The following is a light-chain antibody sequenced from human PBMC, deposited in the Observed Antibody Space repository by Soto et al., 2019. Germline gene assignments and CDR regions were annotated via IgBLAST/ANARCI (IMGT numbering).Light chain of an antibody. CDR1: QGIGTY. CDR3: QQVDSYPRT. CDR2: ASS. V-gene: IGKV1-9*01. J-gene: IGKJ1*01. Sequence: IKLTQSPSSLSASVGDRVTVTCRASQGIGTYLVWYQQKSGKAPTVLIYASSTLQTGVPSRFSGSGSGTDFSLTISSLHPEDVATYYCQQVDSYPRTFGQGTKVDI.